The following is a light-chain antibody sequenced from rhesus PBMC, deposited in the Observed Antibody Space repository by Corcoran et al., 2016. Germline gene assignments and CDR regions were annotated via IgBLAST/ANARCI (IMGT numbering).Light chain of an antibody. V-gene: IGKV1-28*01. CDR1: QGISSY. J-gene: IGKJ4*01. CDR2: AAS. CDR3: LQHNSYPLT. Sequence: DIQMTQSPSSLSASVGDTVTITCRASQGISSYLNWFQQKPGKAPKLLIYAASSLESGVPSRFSGSGSGTEFTLTISSLQPEDFAAYDCLQHNSYPLTFGGGTKVEIK.